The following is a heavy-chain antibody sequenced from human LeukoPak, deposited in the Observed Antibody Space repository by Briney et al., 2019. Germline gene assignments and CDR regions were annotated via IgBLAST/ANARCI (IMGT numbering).Heavy chain of an antibody. CDR1: GYTFTGYY. J-gene: IGHJ3*02. V-gene: IGHV1-2*02. D-gene: IGHD3-10*01. Sequence: ASVTVSCKASGYTFTGYYMHWVRQAPGQGLEWMGWINPNSGGTNYAQKFQGRVTMTRDTSISTAYMELSRLRSDDTAVYYCARDLWFGELSWGFDIWGQGTMVTVSS. CDR3: ARDLWFGELSWGFDI. CDR2: INPNSGGT.